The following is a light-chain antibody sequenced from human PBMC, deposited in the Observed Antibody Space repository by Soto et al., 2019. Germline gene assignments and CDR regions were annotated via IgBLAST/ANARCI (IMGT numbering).Light chain of an antibody. V-gene: IGLV2-8*01. CDR3: SSYAGSNNFDVV. CDR2: EVS. CDR1: SSDVGGYNY. J-gene: IGLJ2*01. Sequence: QSALTQPPSASGSTGQSVTISCTGTSSDVGGYNYVSWYQQHPGKAPKLMIYEVSKRPSGVPDRFSGSKSGNTASLTVSGLQAEDEADYYCSSYAGSNNFDVVFGGVTKVTVL.